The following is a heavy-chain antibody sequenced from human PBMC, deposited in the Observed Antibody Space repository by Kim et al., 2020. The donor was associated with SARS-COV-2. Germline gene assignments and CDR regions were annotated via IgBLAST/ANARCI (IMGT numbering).Heavy chain of an antibody. CDR1: GYALTDFS. V-gene: IGHV1-24*01. CDR3: AAIYGGCGWYIRG. J-gene: IGHJ1*01. Sequence: ASVKVSCKLSGYALTDFSMHWVRQAPGKGLEWMGWFDPGDGETVFSQKFQGRVSMTADTSSGTAYMELSSLRSEDTAVYCCAAIYGGCGWYIRGWGLGA. D-gene: IGHD6-19*01. CDR2: FDPGDGET.